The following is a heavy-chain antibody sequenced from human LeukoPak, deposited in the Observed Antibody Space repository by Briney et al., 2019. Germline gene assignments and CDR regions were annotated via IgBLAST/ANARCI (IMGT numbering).Heavy chain of an antibody. CDR3: ASSRWLQPFDY. CDR1: GGSISSYY. CDR2: IYYSGST. Sequence: SETLSLTCTVSGGSISSYYWSWIRQPPVKGLEWIGYIYYSGSTNYNPSLKSRVTISVDTSKNQFSLKLSSVTAADTAVYYCASSRWLQPFDYWGQGTLVTVSS. J-gene: IGHJ4*02. V-gene: IGHV4-59*08. D-gene: IGHD5-24*01.